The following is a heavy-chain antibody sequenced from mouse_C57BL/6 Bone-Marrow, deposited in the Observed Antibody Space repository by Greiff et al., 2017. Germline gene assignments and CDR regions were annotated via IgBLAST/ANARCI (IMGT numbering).Heavy chain of an antibody. J-gene: IGHJ1*03. CDR2: INPSSGYP. CDR1: GYTFTSYT. D-gene: IGHD1-1*01. V-gene: IGHV1-4*01. Sequence: VKLQESGAELARPGASVKMSCKASGYTFTSYTMHWVKQRPGQGLEWIGYINPSSGYPKYNQKFKDKTTLTADKSSSTAYMQPRSLSSEYSAVYYGARYGITTGYFDVWGTGTTVTVSS. CDR3: ARYGITTGYFDV.